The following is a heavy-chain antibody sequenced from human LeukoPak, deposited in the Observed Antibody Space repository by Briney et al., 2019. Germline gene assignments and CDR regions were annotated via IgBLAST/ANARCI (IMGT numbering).Heavy chain of an antibody. V-gene: IGHV1-46*03. Sequence: ASVKASCKASGYTFTSYYMHWVRQAPGQGLEWMGTINPSGGSTSYAQKFQGRVTMTRDTSTSTVYMELSSLRSEDTAVYYCAPAKLGIFILDYWGQGTLVTVSS. CDR1: GYTFTSYY. CDR3: APAKLGIFILDY. J-gene: IGHJ4*02. CDR2: INPSGGST. D-gene: IGHD7-27*01.